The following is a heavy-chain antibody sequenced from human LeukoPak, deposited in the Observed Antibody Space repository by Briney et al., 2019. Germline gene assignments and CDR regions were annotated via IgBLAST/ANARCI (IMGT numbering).Heavy chain of an antibody. D-gene: IGHD5-18*01. Sequence: GGSLRLSCAASGFTFSSFAMSWVRQAPGEGLEWVSAISGSGGSTYYADSVKGRFTISRDNSKNTLYLQMNSLRAEDTAVYYCARDLGQVRGWPPSYGYLYYFDYWGQGTLVTVSS. CDR3: ARDLGQVRGWPPSYGYLYYFDY. J-gene: IGHJ4*02. V-gene: IGHV3-23*01. CDR2: ISGSGGST. CDR1: GFTFSSFA.